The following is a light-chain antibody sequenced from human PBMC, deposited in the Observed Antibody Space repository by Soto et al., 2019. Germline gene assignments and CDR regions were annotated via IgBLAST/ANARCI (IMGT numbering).Light chain of an antibody. CDR1: SGSVSTNYY. J-gene: IGLJ3*02. V-gene: IGLV8-61*01. CDR2: STN. CDR3: VLYMGGGIRV. Sequence: QTVVTQEPSFSVSPGGTVTLTCGLNSGSVSTNYYPGWYQQTPGQAPRTLIYSTNTRSSGVPDRFSGSILGNKAALTITGAQADDESDYYCVLYMGGGIRVFGGGTKLTVL.